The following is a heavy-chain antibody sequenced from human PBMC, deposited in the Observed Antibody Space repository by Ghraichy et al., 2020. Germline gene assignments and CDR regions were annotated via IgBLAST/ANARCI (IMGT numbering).Heavy chain of an antibody. CDR2: IYYSGST. CDR1: GGSISSSSYY. V-gene: IGHV4-39*07. J-gene: IGHJ3*02. D-gene: IGHD3-3*01. CDR3: ARGGRFLEWLFSAFDI. Sequence: SETLSLTCTVSGGSISSSSYYWGWIRQPPGKGLEWIGSIYYSGSTYYNPSLKSRVTISVDTSKNQFSLKLSSVTAADTAVYYCARGGRFLEWLFSAFDIWGQGTMVTVSS.